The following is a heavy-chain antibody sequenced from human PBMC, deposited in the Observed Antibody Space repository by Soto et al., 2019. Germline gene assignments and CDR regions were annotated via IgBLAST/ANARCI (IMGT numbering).Heavy chain of an antibody. D-gene: IGHD2-15*01. CDR3: ARLPLDCSGGSCYVGNWFDP. CDR2: IIPILGIA. Sequence: GASVKVSCKASGGTFSSYTISWVRQAPGEGLEWMGRIIPILGIANYAQKFQCRVTITADKSTSTAYMELSILRSEDTAVYYCARLPLDCSGGSCYVGNWFDPWGQGTLVTVSS. J-gene: IGHJ5*02. V-gene: IGHV1-69*02. CDR1: GGTFSSYT.